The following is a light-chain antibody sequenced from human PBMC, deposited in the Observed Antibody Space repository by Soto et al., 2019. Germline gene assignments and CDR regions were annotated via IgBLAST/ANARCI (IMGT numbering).Light chain of an antibody. CDR1: QSISSW. J-gene: IGKJ3*01. CDR3: LQYKSPIFT. Sequence: DIQMTQSPSTLSASVGDRVTITCRASQSISSWLAWYQQKPGKAPKLLIYKASSLYSGVPSMFSGSGSGTEFTLTISSLQPDDFATYYCLQYKSPIFTFGPGTKVDIK. CDR2: KAS. V-gene: IGKV1-5*03.